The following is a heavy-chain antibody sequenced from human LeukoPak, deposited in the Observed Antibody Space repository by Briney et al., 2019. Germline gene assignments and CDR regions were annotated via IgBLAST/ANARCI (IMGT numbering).Heavy chain of an antibody. V-gene: IGHV4-31*03. D-gene: IGHD5-24*01. J-gene: IGHJ4*02. Sequence: PSETLSLTCTVSGGSISSSSYYWSWIRQPPGKGLEWIGYIYYSGSTYYNPSLKSRVTISVDTSKNQFSLKLSSATAADTAVYYCARNRDGYNSFDYWGQGTLVTVSS. CDR3: ARNRDGYNSFDY. CDR2: IYYSGST. CDR1: GGSISSSSYY.